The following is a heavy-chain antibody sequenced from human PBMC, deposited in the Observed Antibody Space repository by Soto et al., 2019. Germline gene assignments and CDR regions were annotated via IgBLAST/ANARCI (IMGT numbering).Heavy chain of an antibody. CDR1: GYTITSNG. D-gene: IGHD2-2*01. V-gene: IGHV1-18*01. J-gene: IGHJ4*02. Sequence: GVSFKVSCKESGYTITSNGISWVRQAPGQGLEWMGWISAYNGNTNYAQKLQGRVTMTTDTSTSTAYMELRSLRSDDTAVYYCAWVYCSSTSCFPPEFDYWGQGTLVTVSS. CDR2: ISAYNGNT. CDR3: AWVYCSSTSCFPPEFDY.